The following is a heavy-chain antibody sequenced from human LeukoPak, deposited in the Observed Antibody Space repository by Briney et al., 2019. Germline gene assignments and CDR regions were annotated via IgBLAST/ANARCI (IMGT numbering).Heavy chain of an antibody. Sequence: GGSLRLSCAAPGFTFSSYWMSWVRQAPGKGLEWVANINQDGSEKYYVDSVKGRFTISRDNAKNSLYLQMNSLRAEDTAVYYCARGRTTGEYWGQGTLVTVSS. J-gene: IGHJ4*02. CDR2: INQDGSEK. V-gene: IGHV3-7*01. D-gene: IGHD4-11*01. CDR1: GFTFSSYW. CDR3: ARGRTTGEY.